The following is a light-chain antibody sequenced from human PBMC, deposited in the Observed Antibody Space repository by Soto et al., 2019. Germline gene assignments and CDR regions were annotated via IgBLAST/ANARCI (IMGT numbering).Light chain of an antibody. J-gene: IGLJ1*01. CDR1: SNDVGGYNF. CDR3: SSYAGNNIYYV. CDR2: EVS. Sequence: QSALTQPPSASGSPGQSVTISCTGTSNDVGGYNFVSWYQQHPGKAPKLMIFEVSKRPSGVPDRFSGSKSGSTAPLTVSGLQAEDEADYYCSSYAGNNIYYVFGTGTKVTVL. V-gene: IGLV2-8*01.